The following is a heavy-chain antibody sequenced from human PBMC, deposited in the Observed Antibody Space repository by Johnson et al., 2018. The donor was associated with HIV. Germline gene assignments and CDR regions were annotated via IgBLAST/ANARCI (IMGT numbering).Heavy chain of an antibody. J-gene: IGHJ3*02. Sequence: QVQLVESGGGVVQPGGSLRLSCAASGFTFSSYGMHWARQAPGKGLEWVAFIRYDGNNKYYADSVKGRFTISRDNSKNTLYLQMNGLRAEDTAVYYCARNEYSNYGGRDAFDIWGQGTMVTVPS. V-gene: IGHV3-30*02. CDR2: IRYDGNNK. CDR1: GFTFSSYG. CDR3: ARNEYSNYGGRDAFDI. D-gene: IGHD4-11*01.